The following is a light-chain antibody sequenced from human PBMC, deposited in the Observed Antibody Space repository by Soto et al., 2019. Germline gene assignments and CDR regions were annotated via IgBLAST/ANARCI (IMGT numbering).Light chain of an antibody. J-gene: IGKJ4*01. V-gene: IGKV3-11*01. CDR3: QQYDTLPVT. CDR1: QSVSSY. Sequence: EIVLTQSPATLSLSPGARATLSCRAGQSVSSYLAWYQQKPGQAPRLLIYDASNRATGIPARFSGSGSGTDFTLTISSLEPEDFAVYYCQQYDTLPVTFGGGTKVEI. CDR2: DAS.